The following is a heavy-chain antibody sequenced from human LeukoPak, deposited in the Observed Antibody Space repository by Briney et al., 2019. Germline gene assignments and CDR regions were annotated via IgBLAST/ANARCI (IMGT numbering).Heavy chain of an antibody. V-gene: IGHV1-69*04. Sequence: SVKVSCKASGGTFSSYAISWVRQAPGQGLEWMGRIIPILGIANYAQKSQGRVTITADKSTSTAYMELSSLRSEDTAVYYCARETYCGGDCYSELWFDPWGQGTLVTVSS. D-gene: IGHD2-21*02. CDR3: ARETYCGGDCYSELWFDP. J-gene: IGHJ5*02. CDR1: GGTFSSYA. CDR2: IIPILGIA.